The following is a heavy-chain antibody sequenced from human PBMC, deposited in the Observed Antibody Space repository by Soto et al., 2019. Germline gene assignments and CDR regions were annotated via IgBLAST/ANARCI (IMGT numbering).Heavy chain of an antibody. CDR3: AQALVFTGGDGFDI. CDR2: IYYIGNT. D-gene: IGHD1-1*01. Sequence: QVRLQEWGPGLVKPSQTLSLKCSVSGGSITTGGRYWSWIRQLPGKGLEWIGEIYYIGNTYYNASLKSRVTISVEAAKNQFSLKLSSVTAADTAVYYCAQALVFTGGDGFDIWGQGRLVTVSS. CDR1: GGSITTGGRY. J-gene: IGHJ3*02. V-gene: IGHV4-31*02.